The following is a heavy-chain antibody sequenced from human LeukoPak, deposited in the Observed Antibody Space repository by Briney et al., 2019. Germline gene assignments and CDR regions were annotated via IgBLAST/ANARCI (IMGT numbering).Heavy chain of an antibody. V-gene: IGHV3-23*01. Sequence: GGSLRLSCAASGFTFSNAWMSWVRQAPGKGLEWVSDISGSGGNTYYGDSVKGRFTISRDNSKNTLYLQMNSLRAEDTAVYYCATQKGDSPDYWGQGTLVTVSS. D-gene: IGHD2-21*01. CDR3: ATQKGDSPDY. CDR1: GFTFSNAW. CDR2: ISGSGGNT. J-gene: IGHJ4*02.